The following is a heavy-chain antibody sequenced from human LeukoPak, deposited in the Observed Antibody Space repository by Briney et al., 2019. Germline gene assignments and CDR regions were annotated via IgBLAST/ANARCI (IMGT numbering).Heavy chain of an antibody. V-gene: IGHV5-51*01. CDR2: IYPGDSDT. CDR1: GSIFTSYW. D-gene: IGHD6-13*01. CDR3: ARAAAGSDY. J-gene: IGHJ4*02. Sequence: GASLQISCKGSGSIFTSYWIGWVRQLPGKGLEWMGIIYPGDSDTRYSPSFQGQVTISADKSISTAYLQWSSLKASDTAMYYCARAAAGSDYWGQGTLVTVSS.